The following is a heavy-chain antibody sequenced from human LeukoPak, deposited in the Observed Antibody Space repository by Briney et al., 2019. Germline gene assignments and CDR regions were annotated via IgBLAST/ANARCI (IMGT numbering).Heavy chain of an antibody. CDR1: GGSISSENW. Sequence: SGTLSLTCGVFGGSISSENWWNWVRQPPGKGLEWIGETYHAGHINYSPSLKSRVTISMDKSKNQLYLKVTSVTAADTAVYYCARGGGYYFDYWGQGILVAVSS. D-gene: IGHD5-12*01. V-gene: IGHV4-4*02. CDR2: TYHAGHI. CDR3: ARGGGYYFDY. J-gene: IGHJ4*02.